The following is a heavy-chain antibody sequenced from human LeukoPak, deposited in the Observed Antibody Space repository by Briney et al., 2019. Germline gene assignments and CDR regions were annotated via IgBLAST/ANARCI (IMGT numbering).Heavy chain of an antibody. V-gene: IGHV1-46*01. CDR2: INPSGGST. Sequence: ASVKVSCKASGYTFTSYYMHWVRQAPGQGLEWMGIINPSGGSTSYAQKFQGRVTMTRDTSTSPVYMELSSLRSEDTAVYYCARDLPGHCSSTSCYPGPFDYWGQGTLVTVSS. CDR1: GYTFTSYY. J-gene: IGHJ4*02. CDR3: ARDLPGHCSSTSCYPGPFDY. D-gene: IGHD2-2*01.